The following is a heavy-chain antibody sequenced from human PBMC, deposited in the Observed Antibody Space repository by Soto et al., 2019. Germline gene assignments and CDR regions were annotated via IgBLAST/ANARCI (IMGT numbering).Heavy chain of an antibody. V-gene: IGHV3-15*07. D-gene: IGHD3-10*01. CDR3: GAIYTYTDYVSGL. CDR1: GFTFKNSW. CDR2: IKSRTDGGTT. Sequence: PGGSLRLSCAASGFTFKNSWMNWVRQAPGKGLEWVGRIKSRTDGGTTDYAAPVKGRFTISRDDSKTTLYLQMNSLKTDDTAVYHCGAIYTYTDYVSGLWGPGTLVTVSS. J-gene: IGHJ4*02.